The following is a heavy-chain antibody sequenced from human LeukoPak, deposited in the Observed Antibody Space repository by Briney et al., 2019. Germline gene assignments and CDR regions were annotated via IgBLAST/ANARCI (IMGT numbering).Heavy chain of an antibody. CDR3: AKEGTSSGWYLFADY. D-gene: IGHD6-19*01. J-gene: IGHJ4*02. CDR2: ISYDGSNK. V-gene: IGHV3-30*18. Sequence: GGSLRLSCAASGFTFSSFGMHWVRQAPGKGLEWVTVISYDGSNKYYADSVKGRFTISRDNSKNTRYLQMNSLRAEDTAVYYCAKEGTSSGWYLFADYWGQGTLVTVSS. CDR1: GFTFSSFG.